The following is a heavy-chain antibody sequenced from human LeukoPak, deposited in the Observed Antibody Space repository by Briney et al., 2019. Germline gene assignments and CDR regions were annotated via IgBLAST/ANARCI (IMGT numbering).Heavy chain of an antibody. Sequence: GGSLRLSCAASGFTFSSYTMTWVRQAPGKGLEWVSAISGSGGSTYYADSVKGRFTISRDNSKNTLYLQMNSLRAEDTAVYYCAKGRSGSHYDAFDVWGQGTMVTVSS. D-gene: IGHD5-12*01. CDR3: AKGRSGSHYDAFDV. V-gene: IGHV3-23*01. CDR2: ISGSGGST. J-gene: IGHJ3*01. CDR1: GFTFSSYT.